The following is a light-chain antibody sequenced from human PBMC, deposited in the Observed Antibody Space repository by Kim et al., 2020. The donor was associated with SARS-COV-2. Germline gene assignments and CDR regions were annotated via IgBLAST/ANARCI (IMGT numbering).Light chain of an antibody. J-gene: IGLJ1*01. V-gene: IGLV2-14*03. Sequence: GQSITISCHGTSSDVGGYNYVSCYQQHPGKAPKLMIYDVSNRPSGVSNRFSGSKSGNTASLTISGLQAEDEADYYCSSYTSSSTYVFGTGTKVTVL. CDR3: SSYTSSSTYV. CDR2: DVS. CDR1: SSDVGGYNY.